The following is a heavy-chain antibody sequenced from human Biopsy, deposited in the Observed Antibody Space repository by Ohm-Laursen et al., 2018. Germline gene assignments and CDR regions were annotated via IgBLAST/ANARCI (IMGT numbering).Heavy chain of an antibody. D-gene: IGHD3-10*01. CDR2: INTENGNT. J-gene: IGHJ6*02. CDR1: GYTFTSYG. V-gene: IGHV1-18*01. Sequence: SVKVSCKASGYTFTSYGISWVRQAPGQGLEWMGWINTENGNTIYAQNLQGRVTMTTDTSTSTAYMELRSLRSDDTAVYYCARDRGYYYYYGMNVWGQGTTVTVSS. CDR3: ARDRGYYYYYGMNV.